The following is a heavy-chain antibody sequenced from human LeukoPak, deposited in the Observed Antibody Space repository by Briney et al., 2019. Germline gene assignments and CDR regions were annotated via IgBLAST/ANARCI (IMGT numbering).Heavy chain of an antibody. D-gene: IGHD2-2*01. CDR1: GFTFSSYA. J-gene: IGHJ6*02. Sequence: GGSLRLSCAASGFTFSSYAMSWVRQAPGKGLEWVSSISGSGGRTYYADSVKGRFTISRDNPNNTLYLQMNSLRAEDTAVYYCANLYCSSTSCYEGPSYYYYYGMDVWGQGTTVTVSS. V-gene: IGHV3-23*01. CDR2: ISGSGGRT. CDR3: ANLYCSSTSCYEGPSYYYYYGMDV.